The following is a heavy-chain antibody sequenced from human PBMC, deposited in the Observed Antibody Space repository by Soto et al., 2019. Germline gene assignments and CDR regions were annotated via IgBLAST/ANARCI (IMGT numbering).Heavy chain of an antibody. J-gene: IGHJ4*02. V-gene: IGHV3-21*01. D-gene: IGHD3-3*01. CDR1: GFTFSSYS. CDR2: IMSSSSYI. Sequence: EVQLVESGGGMVKPGGALRLSCAASGFTFSSYSMTWVRQAPGKGLGCVSSIMSSSSYIYYADSVKGRFTISRDNAKNSLALQMTSLRAEDTAVYYCARSYDFWSCSYDFDYWGQGTLVTVSS. CDR3: ARSYDFWSCSYDFDY.